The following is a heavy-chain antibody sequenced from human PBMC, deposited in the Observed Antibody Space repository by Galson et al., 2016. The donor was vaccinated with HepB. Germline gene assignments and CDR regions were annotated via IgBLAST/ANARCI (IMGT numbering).Heavy chain of an antibody. Sequence: SVKVSCKASGYTFTTHDLSWVRQASGQGPEWLGYVNPGTGNPAYAPKFRGKVTMTRNTAIATAYLELHSLRSEDTAIYYCSRSRSLVVVILDSWGQGTLVTVSS. CDR1: GYTFTTHD. CDR2: VNPGTGNP. V-gene: IGHV1-8*01. J-gene: IGHJ4*02. D-gene: IGHD2-15*01. CDR3: SRSRSLVVVILDS.